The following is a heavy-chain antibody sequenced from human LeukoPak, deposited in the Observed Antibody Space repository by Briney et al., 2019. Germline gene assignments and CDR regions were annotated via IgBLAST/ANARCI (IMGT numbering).Heavy chain of an antibody. D-gene: IGHD3-22*01. CDR3: ARRTYYYDSSGYYPFDY. CDR2: FDPEDGET. Sequence: ASVKVSCKXSGYTLTELSMHWVRQAPGKGLEWMGGFDPEDGETIYAQKFQGRVTMTEDTSTDTAYMELSSLRSEVTAVYYCARRTYYYDSSGYYPFDYWGQGTLVTVSS. CDR1: GYTLTELS. V-gene: IGHV1-24*01. J-gene: IGHJ4*02.